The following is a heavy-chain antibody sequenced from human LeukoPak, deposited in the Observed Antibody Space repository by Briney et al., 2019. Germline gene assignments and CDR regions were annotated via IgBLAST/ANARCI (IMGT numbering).Heavy chain of an antibody. Sequence: SETLSLTCTVSGGSVSSYYWSWIRQPPGKGLEWIGYIYYSGSTNYNPSLKSRVTISVDTSKNQFSLKLSSVTAADTAVYYCARDHPYYYDSSGYFDYWGQGTLVTVSS. D-gene: IGHD3-22*01. CDR1: GGSVSSYY. V-gene: IGHV4-59*02. J-gene: IGHJ4*02. CDR3: ARDHPYYYDSSGYFDY. CDR2: IYYSGST.